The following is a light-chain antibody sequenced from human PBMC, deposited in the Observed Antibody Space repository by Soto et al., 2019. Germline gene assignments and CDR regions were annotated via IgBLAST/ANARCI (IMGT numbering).Light chain of an antibody. CDR2: DAA. Sequence: LSLSPVERATLSCRASQSISTYLAWYQQKPGQSPRLLISDAANRATGSPDRFSGSGSGTDFSLTISSLEPGDLAVYYCQQYGSSPRTFGQGTKVDIK. CDR3: QQYGSSPRT. V-gene: IGKV3-20*01. CDR1: QSISTY. J-gene: IGKJ1*01.